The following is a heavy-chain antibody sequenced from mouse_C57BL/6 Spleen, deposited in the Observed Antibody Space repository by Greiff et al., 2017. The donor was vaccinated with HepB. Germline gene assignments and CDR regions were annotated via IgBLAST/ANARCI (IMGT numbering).Heavy chain of an antibody. Sequence: VQLQQPGAELVRPGSSVKLSCKASGYTFTSYWMHWVKQRPIQGLEWIGNINPSDSDTHYNQKFKDKATLTVDKSSSTAYMQLSSLTSEDSAVYYCARKTMVTTYYAMDYWGQGTSVTVSS. V-gene: IGHV1-52*01. J-gene: IGHJ4*01. CDR2: INPSDSDT. CDR3: ARKTMVTTYYAMDY. D-gene: IGHD2-2*01. CDR1: GYTFTSYW.